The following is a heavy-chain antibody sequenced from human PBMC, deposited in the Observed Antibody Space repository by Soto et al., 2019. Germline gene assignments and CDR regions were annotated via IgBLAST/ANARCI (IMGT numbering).Heavy chain of an antibody. Sequence: QVQLQESGPGLVEPSETLSLTCTASGGSISRYYWCWIRQPTGEGLEWIGYIYYSGRNNYNPSLKSRVPISVDTSQNQFSLKLSSVTAADTAVYYRARGRWQNFDYWGQGTLVTLSA. V-gene: IGHV4-59*01. D-gene: IGHD2-15*01. J-gene: IGHJ4*02. CDR2: IYYSGRN. CDR3: ARGRWQNFDY. CDR1: GGSISRYY.